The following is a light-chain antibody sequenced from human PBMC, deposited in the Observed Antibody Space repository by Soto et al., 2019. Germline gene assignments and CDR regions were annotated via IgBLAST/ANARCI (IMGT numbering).Light chain of an antibody. J-gene: IGKJ2*01. CDR1: QSVSSSY. Sequence: EIVLTQSPGTLSLSPGERATLSCRASQSVSSSYLAWYQQKPGQAPRLLIYGASSRATGIPDRFSGSGSGTYFTLTISRQEPEDFAVYCWQQYGSSPRTFGQGTKLEIK. CDR3: QQYGSSPRT. CDR2: GAS. V-gene: IGKV3-20*01.